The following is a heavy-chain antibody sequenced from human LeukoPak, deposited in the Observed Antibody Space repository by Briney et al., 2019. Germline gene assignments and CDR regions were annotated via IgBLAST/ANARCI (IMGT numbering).Heavy chain of an antibody. J-gene: IGHJ6*02. D-gene: IGHD2-15*01. CDR1: GFTFSSHA. CDR3: AKDRYCSGGSCHYYGMDV. Sequence: GGSLRLSCAASGFTFSSHAMSWVRQAPGKGLEWVSGISYDGSNKYYADSVKGRFTISRDNSKNTLYLQMNSLRAEDTAVYYCAKDRYCSGGSCHYYGMDVWGQGTTVTVSS. CDR2: ISYDGSNK. V-gene: IGHV3-30*18.